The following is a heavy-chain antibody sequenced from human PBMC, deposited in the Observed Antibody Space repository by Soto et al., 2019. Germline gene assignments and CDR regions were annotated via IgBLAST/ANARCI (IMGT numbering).Heavy chain of an antibody. Sequence: PGGSLRLSCAASGFPVSRHAMAWVRRAAGRGLEWVATIGSVGSTYHAESVKGRFSISRDNYGNMLHLQLNSLRVEDTGIYYCAKDPYNHRFDSWCQGTLVTVSS. CDR1: GFPVSRHA. V-gene: IGHV3-23*01. CDR3: AKDPYNHRFDS. CDR2: IGSVGST. D-gene: IGHD1-1*01. J-gene: IGHJ4*02.